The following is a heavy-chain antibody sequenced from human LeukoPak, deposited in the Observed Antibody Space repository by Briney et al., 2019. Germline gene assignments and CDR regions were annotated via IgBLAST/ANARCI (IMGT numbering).Heavy chain of an antibody. Sequence: PGESLRLSCAASGFTFDDYYMSWIRQAPGQGLQLISSISASGTMTFYADSVQGRFTISRDNAKNSLHLQLNSLRAEDTAVYYCARHMVLSPCDYWGQGTLVAVSS. V-gene: IGHV3-11*01. CDR1: GFTFDDYY. D-gene: IGHD4/OR15-4a*01. CDR3: ARHMVLSPCDY. J-gene: IGHJ4*02. CDR2: ISASGTMT.